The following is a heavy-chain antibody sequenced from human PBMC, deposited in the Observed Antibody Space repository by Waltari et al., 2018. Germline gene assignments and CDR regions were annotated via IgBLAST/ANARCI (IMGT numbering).Heavy chain of an antibody. J-gene: IGHJ4*02. V-gene: IGHV1-69*08. CDR3: AREYIYYGSGSDNFDY. Sequence: QVQLVQSGAEVKKPGSSVKVSCKASGGTFSSYTISWVRQAPGQGLEWMGRIIPSLGIANYAQKFQGRVTITADKSTSTAYMELSSLRSEDTAVYYCAREYIYYGSGSDNFDYWGQGTLVTVSS. CDR2: IIPSLGIA. D-gene: IGHD3-10*01. CDR1: GGTFSSYT.